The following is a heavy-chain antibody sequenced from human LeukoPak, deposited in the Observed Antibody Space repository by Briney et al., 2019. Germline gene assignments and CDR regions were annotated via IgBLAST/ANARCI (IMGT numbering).Heavy chain of an antibody. D-gene: IGHD4-17*01. CDR2: ISSSSSTI. V-gene: IGHV3-48*01. CDR1: GFRFSYHD. CDR3: ARVPPSYGTYYYYYYYMDV. Sequence: GGSLRLSCAASGFRFSYHDMHWVRQAPGKGLEWVSYISSSSSTIYYADSVKGRFTISRDNAKNSLYLQMNSLRAEDTAVYYCARVPPSYGTYYYYYYYMDVWGKGTTVTVSS. J-gene: IGHJ6*03.